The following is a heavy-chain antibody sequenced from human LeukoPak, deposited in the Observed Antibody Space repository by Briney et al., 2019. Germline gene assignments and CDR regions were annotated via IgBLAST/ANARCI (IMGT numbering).Heavy chain of an antibody. V-gene: IGHV3-48*02. Sequence: GGSLRPSCAASGFIFSPYAMNWVRQAPGRGLEWVSYISSTYDIYYSDSVRGRFTISRDNAENSVYLQMNSLRDEDTAVYYCARDHNWGFDFWGQGTLVAVSS. CDR1: GFIFSPYA. CDR2: ISSTYDI. D-gene: IGHD7-27*01. CDR3: ARDHNWGFDF. J-gene: IGHJ4*02.